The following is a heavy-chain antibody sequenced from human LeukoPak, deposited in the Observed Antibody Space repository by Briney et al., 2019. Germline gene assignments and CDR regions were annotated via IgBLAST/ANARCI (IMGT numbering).Heavy chain of an antibody. V-gene: IGHV4-39*07. Sequence: PSETLSLTCTVSGGSISSSSYYWGWIRQPPGKGLEWIGSIYYSGSTYYNPSLKSRVTISVDMSKNQFSLNLSSVTAADTAVYYCAKIVGAPNWFDPWGQGTLVSVSS. CDR1: GGSISSSSYY. CDR3: AKIVGAPNWFDP. J-gene: IGHJ5*02. D-gene: IGHD1-26*01. CDR2: IYYSGST.